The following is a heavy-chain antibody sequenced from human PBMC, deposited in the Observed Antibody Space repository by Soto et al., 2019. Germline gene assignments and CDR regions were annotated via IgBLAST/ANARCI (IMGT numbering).Heavy chain of an antibody. CDR2: IRNKANSHAT. J-gene: IGHJ4*02. CDR3: TRFLYMGN. V-gene: IGHV3-73*01. D-gene: IGHD2-2*02. CDR1: GITFSDFA. Sequence: PGGSLRLSCAASGITFSDFAFHWVRQASGKGLEWVGRIRNKANSHATVYAASVKGRFTIFRDDSKNTVYLQMNSLKTEDTAVYYCTRFLYMGNWGQGTMVTVSS.